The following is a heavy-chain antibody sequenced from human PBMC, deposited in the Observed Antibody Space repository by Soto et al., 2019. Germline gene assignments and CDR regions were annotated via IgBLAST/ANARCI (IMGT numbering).Heavy chain of an antibody. CDR1: GGSISSGGYY. CDR2: IYYSGST. J-gene: IGHJ6*02. V-gene: IGHV4-31*03. Sequence: SETLSLTCSVSGGSISSGGYYWSWIRQHPGKGLEWIGYIYYSGSTYYNPSLKSRVTISVDTSKNQFSLKLSSVTAADTAVYYCARETSHYGMDVWGQGTTVTVSS. CDR3: ARETSHYGMDV. D-gene: IGHD4-17*01.